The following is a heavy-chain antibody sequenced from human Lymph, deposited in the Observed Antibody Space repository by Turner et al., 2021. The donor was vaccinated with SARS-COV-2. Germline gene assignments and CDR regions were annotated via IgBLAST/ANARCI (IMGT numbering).Heavy chain of an antibody. J-gene: IGHJ6*02. CDR2: INPTSGGT. Sequence: QVQLVQSGAEVKKPGASVTVSCKASGYTFTGSYMHWVRQAPGKGLEWMGWINPTSGGTNYAQKFQGRVTMTRDTSISAAYMELSRLRSDDTAVYYCARDVERYNDFWSGYSGGYGMDVWGQGTTVTVSS. CDR3: ARDVERYNDFWSGYSGGYGMDV. CDR1: GYTFTGSY. V-gene: IGHV1-2*02. D-gene: IGHD3-3*01.